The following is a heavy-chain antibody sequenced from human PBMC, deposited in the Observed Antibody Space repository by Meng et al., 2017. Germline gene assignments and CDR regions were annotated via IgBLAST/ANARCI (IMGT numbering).Heavy chain of an antibody. CDR2: IIPIFGTA. V-gene: IGHV1-69*06. CDR3: ARARGSSGYYAFDY. J-gene: IGHJ4*02. D-gene: IGHD3-22*01. Sequence: LVPAGAGVKKAGVSVKVSCKASGGTFSSYAISCVRQAPGQGLEWMGGIIPIFGTANYAQKFQGGVTITADKSTSTAYMELSSLRSEDTAVYYCARARGSSGYYAFDYWGQGTLVTVAS. CDR1: GGTFSSYA.